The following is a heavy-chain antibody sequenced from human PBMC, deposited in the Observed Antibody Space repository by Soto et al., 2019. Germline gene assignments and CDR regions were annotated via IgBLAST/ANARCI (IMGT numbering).Heavy chain of an antibody. J-gene: IGHJ6*02. Sequence: QVQLVESGGGVVQPGRSLRLSCAASGFTFSSYGMHWVRQAPGKGLEWVAVISYDGSNKYYADSVKGRFTISRDNSKNTLYLQMNSLRAEDTAVYYCAKDVGGYCSSTSCSKNGDYYYYGMDVWGQGTTVTVSS. CDR1: GFTFSSYG. CDR3: AKDVGGYCSSTSCSKNGDYYYYGMDV. V-gene: IGHV3-30*18. D-gene: IGHD2-2*01. CDR2: ISYDGSNK.